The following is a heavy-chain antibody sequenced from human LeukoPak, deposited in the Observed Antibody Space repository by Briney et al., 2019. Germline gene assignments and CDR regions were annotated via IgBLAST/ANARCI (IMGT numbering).Heavy chain of an antibody. Sequence: ASVKVSCKASGGTFSSYTTSWVRQAPGQGLEWMGWISAYNGNTNYAQKLQGRVTMTTDTSTSTAYMELRSLRSDDTAVYYCARCEAQDYYGMDVWGQGTTVTVSS. J-gene: IGHJ6*02. CDR2: ISAYNGNT. V-gene: IGHV1-18*01. CDR3: ARCEAQDYYGMDV. CDR1: GGTFSSYT.